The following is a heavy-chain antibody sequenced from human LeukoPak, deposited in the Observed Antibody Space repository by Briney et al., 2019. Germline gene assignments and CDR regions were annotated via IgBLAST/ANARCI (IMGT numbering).Heavy chain of an antibody. CDR3: VRLSDGGFDY. Sequence: GGSLRLSCSASGFTSNRYAMHWVRQAPGKGLEDISAISNDGHTTYYADSVKGRFTVSRDYSKNTLFLQMSSLRPEDTAIYSCVRLSDGGFDYWGQGTLVTVSS. CDR1: GFTSNRYA. V-gene: IGHV3-64D*06. D-gene: IGHD3-16*01. CDR2: ISNDGHTT. J-gene: IGHJ4*02.